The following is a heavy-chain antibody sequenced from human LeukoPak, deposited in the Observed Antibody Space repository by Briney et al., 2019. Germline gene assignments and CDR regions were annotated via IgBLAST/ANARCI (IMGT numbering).Heavy chain of an antibody. CDR1: GGTFGSYA. CDR3: ARSSVRIQLGEEWAFDI. CDR2: IIPIFGTA. J-gene: IGHJ3*02. D-gene: IGHD5-18*01. V-gene: IGHV1-69*13. Sequence: SVKVSCKASGGTFGSYAISWVRQAPGQGLEWMGGIIPIFGTANYAQKFQGRVTITADESTSTAYMELSSLRSEDTAVYYCARSSVRIQLGEEWAFDIWGQGTMVTVSS.